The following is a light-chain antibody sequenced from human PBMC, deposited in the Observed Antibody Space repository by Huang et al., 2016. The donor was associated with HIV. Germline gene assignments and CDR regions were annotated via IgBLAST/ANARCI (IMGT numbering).Light chain of an antibody. Sequence: EIVLTQSPGTLSLSPGERATLSCRVSQSVSSSYLAWYQQKPGQAPRLLFYGASSRATGIPDRFRGSGSGTDFTLTISRLEPEDFAVYYCQQYDSSPWTFGQGTKVEIK. CDR2: GAS. J-gene: IGKJ1*01. V-gene: IGKV3-20*01. CDR3: QQYDSSPWT. CDR1: QSVSSSY.